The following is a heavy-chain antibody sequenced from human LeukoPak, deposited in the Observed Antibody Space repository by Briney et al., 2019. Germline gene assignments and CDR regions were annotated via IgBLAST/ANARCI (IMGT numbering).Heavy chain of an antibody. CDR3: ARPYYYGSGSYSPDAFDI. CDR2: IYPGDSDT. CDR1: GYSFTSYW. D-gene: IGHD3-10*01. Sequence: GESLQISCKGSGYSFTSYWTGWVRQMPGKGLEWMGIIYPGDSDTRYSPSFQGQVTISADKSISTAYLQWSSPKASDTAMYYCARPYYYGSGSYSPDAFDIWGQGTMVTVSS. J-gene: IGHJ3*02. V-gene: IGHV5-51*01.